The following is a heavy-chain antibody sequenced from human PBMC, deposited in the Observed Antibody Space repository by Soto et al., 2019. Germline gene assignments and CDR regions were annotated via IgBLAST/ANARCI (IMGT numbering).Heavy chain of an antibody. CDR3: ARGAFITIFGVVKIGRNWFDP. CDR2: INHSGST. D-gene: IGHD3-3*01. J-gene: IGHJ5*02. V-gene: IGHV4-34*01. Sequence: SETLSLTCAVYGGSFSGYYWSWIRQPPGKGLEWIGEINHSGSTNYNPSLKSRVTISVDTSKNQFSLKLSSVTAADTAVYYCARGAFITIFGVVKIGRNWFDPWGQGTLVTVS. CDR1: GGSFSGYY.